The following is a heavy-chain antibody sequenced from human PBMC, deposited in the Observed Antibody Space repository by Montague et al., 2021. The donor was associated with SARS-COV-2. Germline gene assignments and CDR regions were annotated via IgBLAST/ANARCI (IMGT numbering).Heavy chain of an antibody. D-gene: IGHD2-21*02. J-gene: IGHJ4*02. Sequence: SETLSLTCNVSGASISRSDYYWAWIRQPPGKGLELIGGIHYIGNTYYTPSLESRVTISVDTSENQFSLKLRSVIAADTAVHYCARLLPDGTVVATDIPFDSWGQGTLVTVSS. CDR3: ARLLPDGTVVATDIPFDS. CDR2: IHYIGNT. V-gene: IGHV4-39*01. CDR1: GASISRSDYY.